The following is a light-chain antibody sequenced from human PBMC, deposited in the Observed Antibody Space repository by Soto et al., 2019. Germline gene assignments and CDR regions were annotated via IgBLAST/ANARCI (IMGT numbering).Light chain of an antibody. CDR3: QFRGIWPPGAT. J-gene: IGKJ4*01. Sequence: EIVLTRSPVTLSLSPGERATLSCRASQSINNYLAWYQQKPGQPPRLLIYDASNRASAIPVRFSGSGSGTGFTLTISSLQRVDFAVYYCQFRGIWPPGATFGGGTKVQIK. CDR1: QSINNY. V-gene: IGKV3-11*01. CDR2: DAS.